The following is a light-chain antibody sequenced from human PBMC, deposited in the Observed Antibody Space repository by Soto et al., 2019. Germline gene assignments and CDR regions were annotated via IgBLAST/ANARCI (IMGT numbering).Light chain of an antibody. CDR1: SSDIGGYNF. CDR3: CSSAGSYPLV. Sequence: QSALTQPRSVSGSPGQSVTISCTGTSSDIGGYNFVSWYQQHPGKAPKVMIYDVGKRPSGVPHRFSGSKSGNTASLTISGLQAHDEGDYYCCSSAGSYPLVFGGGTKVTVL. J-gene: IGLJ2*01. V-gene: IGLV2-11*01. CDR2: DVG.